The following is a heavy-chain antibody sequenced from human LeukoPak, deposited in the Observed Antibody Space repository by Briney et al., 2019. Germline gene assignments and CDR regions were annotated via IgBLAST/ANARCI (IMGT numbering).Heavy chain of an antibody. V-gene: IGHV3-64*01. J-gene: IGHJ1*01. D-gene: IGHD3-10*01. CDR1: GFTFSSYS. Sequence: GGSLRLSCAASGFTFSSYSMHWVRQAPGKGVEYVSAISNNGGSTYYANSVKGRFTISRNNSKNTLYLQMGRLGTEDMAVYYCARGGRDTEYFQHWGQGTLVTVSS. CDR3: ARGGRDTEYFQH. CDR2: ISNNGGST.